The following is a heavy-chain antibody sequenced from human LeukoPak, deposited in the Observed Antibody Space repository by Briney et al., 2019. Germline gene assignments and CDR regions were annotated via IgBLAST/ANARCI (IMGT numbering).Heavy chain of an antibody. D-gene: IGHD6-19*01. CDR3: ARVPPRSSGWYFFDY. V-gene: IGHV4-59*08. J-gene: IGHJ4*02. CDR2: IYYSGSP. Sequence: SETLSLTCTVSGGSISSYYWSWIRQPPGKGLEWIGYIYYSGSPNYSPSLKSRVTISIDTSKNQFSLKLSSVTAADTAVYYCARVPPRSSGWYFFDYWGQGTLVTVSS. CDR1: GGSISSYY.